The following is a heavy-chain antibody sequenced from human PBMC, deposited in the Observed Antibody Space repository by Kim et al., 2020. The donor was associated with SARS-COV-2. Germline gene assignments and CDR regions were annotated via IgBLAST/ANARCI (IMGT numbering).Heavy chain of an antibody. J-gene: IGHJ4*02. CDR3: AGGMKSPLFDS. CDR2: IFDSKIT. V-gene: IGHV4-30-4*08. CDR1: GASISRADSY. D-gene: IGHD3-16*01. Sequence: SETLSLTCNVSGASISRADSYWSWIRQTPGKGLVWIGYIFDSKITTYNPSLKGRVSISVDTSKNQVSLSLSSVTAAATAVYFCAGGMKSPLFDSWGQGTLVTASS.